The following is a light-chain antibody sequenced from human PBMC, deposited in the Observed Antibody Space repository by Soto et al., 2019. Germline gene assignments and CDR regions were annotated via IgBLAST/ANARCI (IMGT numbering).Light chain of an antibody. CDR1: QSVSSN. CDR3: QQYGNAPFT. J-gene: IGKJ3*01. CDR2: GAS. V-gene: IGKV3-20*01. Sequence: EIVMTQSPATLSVSPGERATLSCRASQSVSSNLAWYQHRPGQAPRLLINGASSRATGIPDRFSGSGSGTDFTLTISRLEPEDFAVYYCQQYGNAPFTFGPGTKVDIK.